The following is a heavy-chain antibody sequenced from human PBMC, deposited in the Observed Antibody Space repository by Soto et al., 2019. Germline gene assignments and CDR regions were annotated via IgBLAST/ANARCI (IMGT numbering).Heavy chain of an antibody. CDR3: ATIVGAISY. CDR2: ISADNGNT. J-gene: IGHJ4*02. Sequence: QVQLVQSGVEVKKPGASVKVSCKASGYTFTSYRISWVRQAPGQGLEWMGWISADNGNTNYAQNLQGRVTMTTATSTSTAYMEVRSLRSDDTAVYYCATIVGAISYWGQGTLVTVSS. V-gene: IGHV1-18*01. D-gene: IGHD1-26*01. CDR1: GYTFTSYR.